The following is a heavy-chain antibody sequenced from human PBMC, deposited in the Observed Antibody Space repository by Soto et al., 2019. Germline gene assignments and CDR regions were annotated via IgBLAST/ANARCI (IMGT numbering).Heavy chain of an antibody. CDR3: ARGGYRAMGLYFDY. Sequence: SETLSLTCTVSGGSISSGGYYWSWIRQHPGKGLEWIGYIYYSGSTYYNPSLKSRVTISVDTSKNQFSLKLSSVTAADTAVYYCARGGYRAMGLYFDYWGQGTLVTVSS. CDR2: IYYSGST. J-gene: IGHJ4*02. CDR1: GGSISSGGYY. V-gene: IGHV4-31*03. D-gene: IGHD5-18*01.